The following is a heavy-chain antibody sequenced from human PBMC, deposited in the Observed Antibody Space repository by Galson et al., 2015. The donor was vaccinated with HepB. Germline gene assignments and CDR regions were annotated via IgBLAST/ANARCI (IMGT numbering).Heavy chain of an antibody. Sequence: SLRLSCAASGFTFSSYAMSWVRQAPGKGLEWVSAISGSGGSTYYADSVKGRFTISRDNSKNTLYLQMNSLRAEDTAVYYCAKDGQDIVVVVATRLAWYFDLWGRGTLVTVSS. CDR1: GFTFSSYA. V-gene: IGHV3-23*01. CDR3: AKDGQDIVVVVATRLAWYFDL. D-gene: IGHD2-15*01. CDR2: ISGSGGST. J-gene: IGHJ2*01.